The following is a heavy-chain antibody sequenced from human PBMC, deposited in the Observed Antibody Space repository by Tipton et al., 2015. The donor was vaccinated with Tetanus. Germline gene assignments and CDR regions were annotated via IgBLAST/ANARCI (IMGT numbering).Heavy chain of an antibody. CDR2: ISAYNGNT. J-gene: IGHJ4*02. D-gene: IGHD3-22*01. CDR1: GYTFTSYG. V-gene: IGHV1-18*01. Sequence: QVQLVQSGAEVKKPGASVKVSCKASGYTFTSYGISWVRQAPGQGLEWMGWISAYNGNTNYAQKLQGRVTMTTDTSTSTAYMELRSLRSDDTAVYYCARPRFKNNYYDSSGYGYWGQGTLVTVSS. CDR3: ARPRFKNNYYDSSGYGY.